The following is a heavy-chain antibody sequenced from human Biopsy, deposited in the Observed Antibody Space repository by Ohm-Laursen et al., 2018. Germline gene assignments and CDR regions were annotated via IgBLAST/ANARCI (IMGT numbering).Heavy chain of an antibody. Sequence: SLRLSCTASGFTFSDYYMNWIRQAPGKGLEWVSFITNTGRTVYADSVKGRFTISRDNADNSLHLQMKSLRAEDTAVHYCARELGNGMDVWGQGTPVTVSS. CDR2: ITNTGRTV. J-gene: IGHJ6*02. V-gene: IGHV3-11*01. CDR3: ARELGNGMDV. CDR1: GFTFSDYY.